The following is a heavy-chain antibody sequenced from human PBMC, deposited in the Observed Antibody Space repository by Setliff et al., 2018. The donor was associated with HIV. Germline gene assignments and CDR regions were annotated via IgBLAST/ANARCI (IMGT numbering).Heavy chain of an antibody. CDR1: GYSISSGYY. V-gene: IGHV4-38-2*02. D-gene: IGHD2-8*01. CDR3: ASNLLLGYPHY. Sequence: PSETLSLTCTVSGYSISSGYYWGWIRQPPGKGLEWIGSIYHSGSTYYNPSLKSRVTISVDTFKKQFSLKLSSVTAADTAVYYCASNLLLGYPHYWGQGTLVTVSS. J-gene: IGHJ4*02. CDR2: IYHSGST.